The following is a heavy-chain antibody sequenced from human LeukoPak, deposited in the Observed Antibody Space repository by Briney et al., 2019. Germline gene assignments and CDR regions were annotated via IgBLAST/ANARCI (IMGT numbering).Heavy chain of an antibody. CDR1: GFTFRQYA. D-gene: IGHD3-10*01. V-gene: IGHV3-23*01. J-gene: IGHJ4*02. CDR3: AKAATFYYGSDL. CDR2: ISGSGDDT. Sequence: GGSLRLSCAASGFTFRQYAMSWVRQAPGKGLEWVSGISGSGDDTYYTDSVKGRFTISRDDSKNTLYMQMNRLRAEDTALYYCAKAATFYYGSDLWGRGILVAVSS.